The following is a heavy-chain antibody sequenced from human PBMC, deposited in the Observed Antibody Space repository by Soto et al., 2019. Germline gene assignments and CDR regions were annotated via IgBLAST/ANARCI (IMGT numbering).Heavy chain of an antibody. CDR3: ARGGLTTLFDP. V-gene: IGHV3-53*01. D-gene: IGHD4-4*01. CDR2: IYSGGNT. Sequence: EVQLVESGGGLIQRGGSLRLSCAASGFTVSINYMRWVRQAPGKGLEWVAVIYSGGNTYYADSVKGRFTISRDNSKNTLYLQMNSLRAEDTAVYYCARGGLTTLFDPWGQGTLVTVSS. J-gene: IGHJ5*02. CDR1: GFTVSINY.